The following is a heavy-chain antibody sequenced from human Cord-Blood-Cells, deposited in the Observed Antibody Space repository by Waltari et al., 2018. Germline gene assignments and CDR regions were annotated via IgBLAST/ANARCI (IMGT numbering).Heavy chain of an antibody. Sequence: EVQLVETGGGLIQPGGSLRLSCAASGFTVSSNYMSWVRQAPGKGLEWVSVIYSGGSTYYADSVKGRFTISGDNSKNTLYLQMNSLRAEDTAVYYCARDSSSSFAFDIWGQGTMVTVSS. CDR1: GFTVSSNY. CDR2: IYSGGST. CDR3: ARDSSSSFAFDI. J-gene: IGHJ3*02. D-gene: IGHD6-6*01. V-gene: IGHV3-53*02.